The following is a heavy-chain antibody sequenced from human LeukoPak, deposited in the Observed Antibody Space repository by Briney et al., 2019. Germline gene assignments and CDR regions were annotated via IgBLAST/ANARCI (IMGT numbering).Heavy chain of an antibody. V-gene: IGHV4-61*01. CDR2: IYYSGST. CDR3: ARAGAPAQIDY. CDR1: GGSVSSGSYY. D-gene: IGHD1-26*01. J-gene: IGHJ4*02. Sequence: PSETLSLTCTVSGGSVSSGSYYWSWTRQPPGKGLEWIGYIYYSGSTNYNPSLKSRVTISVDTSKNQFSLKLSSVTAADTAVYYCARAGAPAQIDYWGQGTLVTVSS.